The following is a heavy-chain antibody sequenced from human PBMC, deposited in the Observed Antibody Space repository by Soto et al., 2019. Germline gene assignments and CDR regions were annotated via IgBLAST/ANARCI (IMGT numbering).Heavy chain of an antibody. CDR2: IYYSGST. V-gene: IGHV4-59*01. CDR1: SGSIINYY. CDR3: ASRLTLATITCDAFDL. J-gene: IGHJ3*01. Sequence: QVQLQESGPGLVKPSETLSLTCTVSSGSIINYYWSWIRQPPGKGLEWIGFIYYSGSTNYNSFLKSRVTMSVDMSRQQLSLKLNSVTAADTAVYYCASRLTLATITCDAFDLWGQGTMVTVSS. D-gene: IGHD5-12*01.